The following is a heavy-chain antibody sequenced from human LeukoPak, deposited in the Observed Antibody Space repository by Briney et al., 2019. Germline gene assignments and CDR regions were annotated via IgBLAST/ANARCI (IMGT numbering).Heavy chain of an antibody. CDR1: GGSISSSSYY. D-gene: IGHD1-26*01. CDR2: IYYSGST. CDR3: ARDIVTFYYCDY. V-gene: IGHV4-39*07. J-gene: IGHJ4*02. Sequence: SETLSLTCTVSGGSISSSSYYWGWIRQPPGRGLEWIGSIYYSGSTYYNPSLKSRVTISVDTSKNQFSLKLSSVTAADTAVYYCARDIVTFYYCDYWGQGTLVTVSS.